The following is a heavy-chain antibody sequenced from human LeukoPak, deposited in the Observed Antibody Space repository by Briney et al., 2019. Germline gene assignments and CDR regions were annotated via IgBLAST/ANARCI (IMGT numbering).Heavy chain of an antibody. V-gene: IGHV3-48*01. J-gene: IGHJ3*02. Sequence: GGSLRLSCAVSGFPFSSFWMNWVRQAPGKGLEWVSYISSSSSTIYYADSVKGRFTISRDNAKNSLYLQMNSLRAEDTAVYYCARESPMAYYYDSSGPFDAFDIWGQGTMVTVSS. CDR1: GFPFSSFW. D-gene: IGHD3-22*01. CDR3: ARESPMAYYYDSSGPFDAFDI. CDR2: ISSSSSTI.